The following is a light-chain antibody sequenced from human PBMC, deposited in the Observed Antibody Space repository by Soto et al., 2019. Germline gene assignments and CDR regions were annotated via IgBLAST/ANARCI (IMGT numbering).Light chain of an antibody. CDR2: DAS. CDR3: YQRSNWIT. J-gene: IGKJ5*01. Sequence: EIVLTQSPATLSLSPGERATLSCRASQSVSSYLAWYQQKPGQAPRLLIYDASNRATGIPARFSGSGSGTDFTLSLGSLEPQDFAVYYCYQRSNWITLSQGTRLEIK. CDR1: QSVSSY. V-gene: IGKV3-11*01.